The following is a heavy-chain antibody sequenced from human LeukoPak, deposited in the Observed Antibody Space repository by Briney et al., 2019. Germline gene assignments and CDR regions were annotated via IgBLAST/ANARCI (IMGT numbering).Heavy chain of an antibody. CDR1: GYIFTTYN. J-gene: IGHJ4*02. CDR2: ISPSDGGT. V-gene: IGHV1-46*01. Sequence: ASVKVSCKASGYIFTTYNIHWVRQAPGQGLEWMGMISPSDGGTNYAQRFQGRVTMTRDRSRSTVYLELSSLRSEDTAVYYCTRPKDSGSHLFLFDYWGQGTLVTVSS. D-gene: IGHD1-26*01. CDR3: TRPKDSGSHLFLFDY.